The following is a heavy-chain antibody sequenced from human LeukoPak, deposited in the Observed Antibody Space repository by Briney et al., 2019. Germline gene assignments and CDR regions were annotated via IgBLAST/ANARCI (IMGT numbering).Heavy chain of an antibody. D-gene: IGHD2-2*01. V-gene: IGHV4-39*07. CDR1: GGSISSSSYY. CDR3: ARVTPRSVVPTNWFDP. CDR2: IYYSGST. Sequence: SSETLSLTCTVSGGSISSSSYYWGWIRQPPGKGLEWIGSIYYSGSTYYNPSLKSRVTISVDTSKNQFSLKLSSVTAADTAVYYCARVTPRSVVPTNWFDPWGQGTLVTVSS. J-gene: IGHJ5*02.